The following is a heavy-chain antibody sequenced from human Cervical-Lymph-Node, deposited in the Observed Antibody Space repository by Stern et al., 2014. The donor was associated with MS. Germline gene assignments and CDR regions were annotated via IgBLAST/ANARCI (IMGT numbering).Heavy chain of an antibody. CDR1: GYNFGDYR. D-gene: IGHD2-2*01. J-gene: IGHJ6*02. Sequence: EVQLVQSGAEVKQPGESLKISCKGSGYNFGDYRIGWVRQKPGQGLEWMGSILPADSDSRYRPSFEGQVTIAADESISTAFLQSSSLKASGTGIYDCARHQPAATFAMDVWGQGTTVIVSS. CDR2: ILPADSDS. CDR3: ARHQPAATFAMDV. V-gene: IGHV5-51*01.